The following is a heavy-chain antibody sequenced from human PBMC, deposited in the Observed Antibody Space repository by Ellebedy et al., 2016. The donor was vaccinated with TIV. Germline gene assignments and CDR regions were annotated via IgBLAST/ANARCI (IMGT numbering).Heavy chain of an antibody. CDR1: GFTFSSYG. Sequence: GESLKISCAASGFTFSSYGMHWVRQAPGKGLEWVAVISYDGSNKYYADSVKGRFTISRDNSKNTLYLQMNSLRAEDTAVYYCAKSHRTRGVDYWGQGTLVTVSS. J-gene: IGHJ4*02. D-gene: IGHD1-14*01. CDR2: ISYDGSNK. CDR3: AKSHRTRGVDY. V-gene: IGHV3-30*18.